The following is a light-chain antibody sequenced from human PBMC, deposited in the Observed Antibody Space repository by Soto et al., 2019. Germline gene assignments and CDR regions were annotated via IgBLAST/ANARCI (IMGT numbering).Light chain of an antibody. CDR3: QQYNSYSWT. CDR1: QSITGW. CDR2: DAS. Sequence: DIQMTQSPSPLSASVGDRVTITCLASQSITGWLAWYQQKPGKAPKLIIYDASTLESGVPSRFSGSRSGTEFTLTISSLQPDDFATYYCQQYNSYSWTFGQGTKV. J-gene: IGKJ1*01. V-gene: IGKV1-5*01.